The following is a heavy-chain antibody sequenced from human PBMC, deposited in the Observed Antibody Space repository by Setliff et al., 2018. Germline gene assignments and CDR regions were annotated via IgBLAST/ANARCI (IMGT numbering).Heavy chain of an antibody. J-gene: IGHJ5*02. Sequence: SETLSLTCAVYGGSFSGYYWSWIRQPPGKGLEWIGEINHSGSTNYNPSLKSRVTISVDTSKNQFSLKLSSVTAADTAVYYCARLPSKRIHYNFWSGSYNWFDPWGEGTLVTVSS. CDR3: ARLPSKRIHYNFWSGSYNWFDP. CDR2: INHSGST. CDR1: GGSFSGYY. D-gene: IGHD3-3*01. V-gene: IGHV4-34*01.